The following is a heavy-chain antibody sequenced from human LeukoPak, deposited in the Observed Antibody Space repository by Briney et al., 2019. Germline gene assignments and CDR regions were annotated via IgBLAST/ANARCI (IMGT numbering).Heavy chain of an antibody. D-gene: IGHD2-21*01. V-gene: IGHV1-69*02. CDR3: ASSPYCGGDCYSY. Sequence: SVKVSCKASGGTFSSYTISWVRQAPGQGLEWMGRIIPILGIANCAQKFQGRVTITADKSTSTAYMELSSLRSEDTAVYYCASSPYCGGDCYSYWGQGTLVTVSS. J-gene: IGHJ4*02. CDR1: GGTFSSYT. CDR2: IIPILGIA.